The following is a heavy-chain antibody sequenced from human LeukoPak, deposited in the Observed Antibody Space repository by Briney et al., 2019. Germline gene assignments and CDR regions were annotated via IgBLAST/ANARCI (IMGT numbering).Heavy chain of an antibody. Sequence: SETLSLTCAVYGGSFSGYYWSWIRQPPGKGLEWIGEINHSGSTNYNPSLKRRVTISVDTSKNQFSLKLSSVTAADTAVYYCARQNFYRYCRSTSCYRPYYYYYMDVWGKGTTVTISS. CDR1: GGSFSGYY. J-gene: IGHJ6*03. CDR2: INHSGST. D-gene: IGHD2-2*01. CDR3: ARQNFYRYCRSTSCYRPYYYYYMDV. V-gene: IGHV4-34*01.